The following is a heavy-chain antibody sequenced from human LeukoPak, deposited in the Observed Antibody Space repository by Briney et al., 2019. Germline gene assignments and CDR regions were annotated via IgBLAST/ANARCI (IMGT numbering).Heavy chain of an antibody. D-gene: IGHD3-3*01. CDR1: GFTLSNSW. V-gene: IGHV3-74*01. CDR3: AKDRAFWSGAFDY. J-gene: IGHJ4*02. Sequence: GGSLRLSCVASGFTLSNSWIHCVRQAPGKGLVWVSRINPDGSGTDYADSVKGRFSISKDNSKSTLYMQMNSLRGEDTAVYYCAKDRAFWSGAFDYWGQGTLVTVSS. CDR2: INPDGSGT.